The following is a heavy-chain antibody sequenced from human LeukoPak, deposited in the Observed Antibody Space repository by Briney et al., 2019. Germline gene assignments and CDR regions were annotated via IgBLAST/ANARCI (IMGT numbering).Heavy chain of an antibody. CDR3: AVGPNGSGSYYMDV. CDR2: IYHSGST. D-gene: IGHD3-10*01. V-gene: IGHV4-38-2*02. J-gene: IGHJ6*03. Sequence: SETLSLTCTVSGYSISSGYYWGWIRQPPGKGLEWIGSIYHSGSTYYNPSLKSRVTISVDTSKNQFSLKLSSVTAADTAVYYCAVGPNGSGSYYMDVWGKGTTVTISS. CDR1: GYSISSGYY.